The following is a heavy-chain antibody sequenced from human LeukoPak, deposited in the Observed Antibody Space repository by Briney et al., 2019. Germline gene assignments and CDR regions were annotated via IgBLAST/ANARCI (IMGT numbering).Heavy chain of an antibody. CDR1: GFTFSDYY. J-gene: IGHJ6*03. CDR2: ISSSGSTI. CDR3: ARSHPTDITGTTFYYYYMDV. V-gene: IGHV3-11*04. Sequence: GGSLRLSCAASGFTFSDYYMSWIRQAPGKGLEWVSYISSSGSTIYYADSVKGRFTISRDNAKNSLYLQMNSLRAEDTAVYYCARSHPTDITGTTFYYYYMDVWGKGTTVTVSS. D-gene: IGHD1-7*01.